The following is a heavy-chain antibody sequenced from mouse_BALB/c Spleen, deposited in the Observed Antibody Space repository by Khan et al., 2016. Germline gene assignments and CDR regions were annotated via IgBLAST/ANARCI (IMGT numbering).Heavy chain of an antibody. J-gene: IGHJ4*01. V-gene: IGHV1S81*02. D-gene: IGHD2-14*01. CDR3: QRYYRYAMDY. CDR1: GYTFTSYY. Sequence: QVQLQQSGAELVKPGASVKLSCKASGYTFTSYYMYWVKQRPGQGLEWIGEINPSNGGTNFNEKFKSKATLTVDKSSSTAYMQLISLTSEDSAVFCCQRYYRYAMDYWGQGTSATVSS. CDR2: INPSNGGT.